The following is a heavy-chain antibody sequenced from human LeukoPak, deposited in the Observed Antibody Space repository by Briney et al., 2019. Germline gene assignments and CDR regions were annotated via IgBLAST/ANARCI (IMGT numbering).Heavy chain of an antibody. J-gene: IGHJ5*01. D-gene: IGHD3-10*01. CDR2: IYYSGST. Sequence: SETLSLTCTVSGGSISSYYWSWIRQPPGKGLEWIGYIYYSGSTNYNPSPKSRVTISVDTSKNQFSLKLSSVTAADTAVYYCATDGMVRGPDAWFDSWGQGTLVTVSS. CDR3: ATDGMVRGPDAWFDS. CDR1: GGSISSYY. V-gene: IGHV4-59*12.